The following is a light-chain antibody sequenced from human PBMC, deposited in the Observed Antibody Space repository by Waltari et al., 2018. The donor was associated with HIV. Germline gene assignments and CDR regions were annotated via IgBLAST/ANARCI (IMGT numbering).Light chain of an antibody. CDR3: QQYYSTPYT. Sequence: DIVMTQSPDSLAVSLGEKATINCKSSKSVLYNSNNKNFLAWYQQKPGQPPHLLIYWASTRESGVPDRFSGSGSGADFTLTITSLQAEDVAVYYCQQYYSTPYTFGQGTKLEIK. V-gene: IGKV4-1*01. CDR1: KSVLYNSNNKNF. CDR2: WAS. J-gene: IGKJ2*01.